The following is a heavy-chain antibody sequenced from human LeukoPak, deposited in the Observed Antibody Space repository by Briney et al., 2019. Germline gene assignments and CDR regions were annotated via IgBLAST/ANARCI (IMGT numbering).Heavy chain of an antibody. V-gene: IGHV4-34*01. Sequence: KPSETLSLTCAVYGGSFSGYYWSWIRQPPGKGLEWIGEINHSGSTNYNPSLKSRVTISVDTSKNQFSLKLSSVTAADTAVYYCARDHPMTTKDAFDIWGQGTMVTVSS. CDR3: ARDHPMTTKDAFDI. D-gene: IGHD4-17*01. CDR2: INHSGST. J-gene: IGHJ3*02. CDR1: GGSFSGYY.